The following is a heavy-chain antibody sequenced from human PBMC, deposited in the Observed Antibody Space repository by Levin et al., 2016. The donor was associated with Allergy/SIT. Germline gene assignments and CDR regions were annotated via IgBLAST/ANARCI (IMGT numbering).Heavy chain of an antibody. J-gene: IGHJ6*03. V-gene: IGHV4-39*01. CDR2: IYYSGST. Sequence: RQAPGKGLEWIGSIYYSGSTYYNPSLKSRVTISVDTSKNQFSLKLSSVTAADTAVYYCARQYQLLLLYYYYMDVWGKGTTVTVSS. D-gene: IGHD2-2*01. CDR3: ARQYQLLLLYYYYMDV.